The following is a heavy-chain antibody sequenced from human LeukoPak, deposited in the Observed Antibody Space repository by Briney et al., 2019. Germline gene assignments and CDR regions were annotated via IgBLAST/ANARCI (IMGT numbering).Heavy chain of an antibody. J-gene: IGHJ4*02. V-gene: IGHV3-23*01. D-gene: IGHD3-22*01. CDR2: IFQGGGEI. CDR1: GFTFSTFA. CDR3: AKDHRSTPYNYYDSSGLDY. Sequence: GGSLRLSCAASGFTFSTFAMIWVRQPPGKGLEWVSSIFQGGGEIHYADSVRGRFTISRDNSKSTLFLQMNSLRAEDTAVYYCAKDHRSTPYNYYDSSGLDYWGQGTLVTVSS.